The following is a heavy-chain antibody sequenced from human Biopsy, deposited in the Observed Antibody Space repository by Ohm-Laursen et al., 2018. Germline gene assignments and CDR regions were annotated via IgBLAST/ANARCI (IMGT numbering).Heavy chain of an antibody. CDR3: GRAVRNQLLTDP. CDR1: GGAFTNYA. V-gene: IGHV1-8*02. Sequence: GSSVKVSCKVSGGAFTNYAINWVRQASGQGPEWIGWLNPVSGNSNFGQKFRGRVTVTSDTSISTAYMELSGLTSDDTATYYCGRAVRNQLLTDPWGQGTLVTVTS. CDR2: LNPVSGNS. D-gene: IGHD1-7*01. J-gene: IGHJ5*02.